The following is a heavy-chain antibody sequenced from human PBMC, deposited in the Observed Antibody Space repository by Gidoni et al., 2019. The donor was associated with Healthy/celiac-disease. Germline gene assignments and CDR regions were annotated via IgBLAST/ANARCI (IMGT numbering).Heavy chain of an antibody. Sequence: QVQLQESGPGLVKPSQTLSLTCTVSGGSISRGGYYWSWIRQHPGKGLEWIGYIYYSGSTCYNPSLKSRVTISVDTSNNQFSLKLSSVTAADTAVYYCASLKGALIINYGMDVWGQGTTVTVSS. V-gene: IGHV4-31*03. D-gene: IGHD3-10*01. CDR1: GGSISRGGYY. CDR2: IYYSGST. CDR3: ASLKGALIINYGMDV. J-gene: IGHJ6*02.